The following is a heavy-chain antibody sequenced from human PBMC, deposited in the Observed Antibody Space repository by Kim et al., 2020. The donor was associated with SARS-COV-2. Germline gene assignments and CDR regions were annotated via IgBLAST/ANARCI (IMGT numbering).Heavy chain of an antibody. CDR3: ASGRTRTYYDILTGLPHFDY. CDR2: ISSSSSYI. D-gene: IGHD3-9*01. J-gene: IGHJ4*02. Sequence: VGSLRLSCAASGFTFSSYSMNWVRQAPGKGLEWVSSISSSSSYIYYADSVKGRFTISRDNAKNSLYLQMNSLRAEDTSVYYCASGRTRTYYDILTGLPHFDYWGQGTLVTVSS. V-gene: IGHV3-21*01. CDR1: GFTFSSYS.